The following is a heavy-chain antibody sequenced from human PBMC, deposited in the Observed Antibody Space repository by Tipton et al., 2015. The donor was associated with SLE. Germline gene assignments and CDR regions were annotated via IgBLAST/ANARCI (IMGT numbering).Heavy chain of an antibody. CDR3: AKVAGSAFDY. D-gene: IGHD6-19*01. V-gene: IGHV3-23*01. Sequence: GSLRLSCAASGFTFAGHAMSWVRQAPGKGLEWVSAISGSGDTTYYTDSVKGRFTISRDNSKNTLFLQLNSLRGEDTAVYFCAKVAGSAFDYWGQGTLVTVSS. CDR2: ISGSGDTT. J-gene: IGHJ4*02. CDR1: GFTFAGHA.